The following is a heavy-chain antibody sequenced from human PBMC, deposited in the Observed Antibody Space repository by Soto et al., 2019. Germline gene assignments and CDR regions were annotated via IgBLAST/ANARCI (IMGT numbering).Heavy chain of an antibody. V-gene: IGHV3-30*18. J-gene: IGHJ4*02. Sequence: QMHLVESGGGVVQPGRSLRLSCAASGFGFSNYAMHWVRQAPGKGLVWLALISFDGSNTYYADSVKGRFTVSRDNSKNTLYLQMNSLRPEDTAVYYCAKTGRDYGDSPNDYWGQGTLVTVSS. CDR3: AKTGRDYGDSPNDY. CDR1: GFGFSNYA. CDR2: ISFDGSNT. D-gene: IGHD4-17*01.